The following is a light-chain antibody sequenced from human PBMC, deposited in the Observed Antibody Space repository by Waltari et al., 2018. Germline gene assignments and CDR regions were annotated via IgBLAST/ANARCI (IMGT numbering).Light chain of an antibody. CDR2: WAS. J-gene: IGKJ1*01. CDR1: QSVLYSSNNKNY. V-gene: IGKV4-1*01. Sequence: DIVMTQSPDSLAVSLDERATINCKSSQSVLYSSNNKNYLAWYQQKPGQPPKLLIYWASPRESGVPDGFSGSGSGTDFTLNISSLQAEDVAVYYCQQYYSTPRTFGQGTKVEIK. CDR3: QQYYSTPRT.